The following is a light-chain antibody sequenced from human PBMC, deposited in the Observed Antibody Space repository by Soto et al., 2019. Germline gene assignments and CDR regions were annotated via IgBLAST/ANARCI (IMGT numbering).Light chain of an antibody. CDR2: SHT. Sequence: QSVLTQPPSVSGAPGQRVTISCTWSSSNIGAGYDVHWYQQLPGRAPKLLIYSHTNRPSGVPDRFSGSKSGTSASLAITGLQAEDEADYYCQSYDSSLSGSVVFGGGTQLTVL. CDR3: QSYDSSLSGSVV. J-gene: IGLJ2*01. CDR1: SSNIGAGYD. V-gene: IGLV1-40*01.